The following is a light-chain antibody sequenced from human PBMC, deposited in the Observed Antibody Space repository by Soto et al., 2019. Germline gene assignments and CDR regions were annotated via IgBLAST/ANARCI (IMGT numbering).Light chain of an antibody. V-gene: IGLV1-40*01. CDR2: GNS. Sequence: QSALTQPPSVSGAPGQRVTISCTGSSSNIGAGYDVHWYQQLPGTAPKLLIYGNSNRPSGVPDRFSGSKSGTSASLAITGLQAEDEADYYCQSYDSSLRGRVFGGGTQLTVL. CDR1: SSNIGAGYD. J-gene: IGLJ3*02. CDR3: QSYDSSLRGRV.